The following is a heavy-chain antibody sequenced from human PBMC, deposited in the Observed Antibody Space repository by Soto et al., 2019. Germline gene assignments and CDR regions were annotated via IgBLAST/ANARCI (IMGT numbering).Heavy chain of an antibody. J-gene: IGHJ4*02. V-gene: IGHV3-30*18. CDR2: ISDAGSNT. Sequence: QAQLVESGGGVVQPGRSLRLSCAASGFTFSSYGMHRVRQAPGKGLEGVAVISDAGSNTYYADYVKGRFTIARDNSKNTRYLQMNILRAEDTAVYYCAKEKCRVATSYYFHYWGQGTLVTVSS. CDR3: AKEKCRVATSYYFHY. D-gene: IGHD5-12*01. CDR1: GFTFSSYG.